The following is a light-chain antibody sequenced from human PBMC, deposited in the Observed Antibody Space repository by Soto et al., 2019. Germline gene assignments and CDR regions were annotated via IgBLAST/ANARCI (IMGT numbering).Light chain of an antibody. CDR2: DAS. CDR1: QRLSSD. Sequence: EIVMTQSPVTLSVSPGERATLSCRASQRLSSDLAWYQQRPGQAPRLLIYDASTRATGIAARFSGSRSGTEFTLTISSLQSEDFAVYYCQQYNDWTYTFGQGTKLEIK. CDR3: QQYNDWTYT. V-gene: IGKV3-15*01. J-gene: IGKJ2*01.